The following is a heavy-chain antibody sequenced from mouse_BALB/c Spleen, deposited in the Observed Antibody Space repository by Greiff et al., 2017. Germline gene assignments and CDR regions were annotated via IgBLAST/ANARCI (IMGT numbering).Heavy chain of an antibody. CDR3: ARIYYDYDDYFDY. CDR2: INPSTGYT. V-gene: IGHV1-4*01. Sequence: PGQGLEWIGYINPSTGYTEYNQKFKDKATLTADKSSSTAYMQLSSLTSEDSAVYYCARIYYDYDDYFDYWGQGTTLTVSS. D-gene: IGHD2-4*01. J-gene: IGHJ2*01.